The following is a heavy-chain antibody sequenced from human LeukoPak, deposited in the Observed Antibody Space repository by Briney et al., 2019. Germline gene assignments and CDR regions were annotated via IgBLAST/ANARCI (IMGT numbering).Heavy chain of an antibody. D-gene: IGHD5-18*01. V-gene: IGHV3-30-3*01. CDR3: ASCVDTAMVYYFDY. Sequence: GSLRLSCAASGFTFSSYAMHWVRQAPGKGLEWVAVISYDGSNKYYADSVKGRFTISRDNSKNTLYLQMNSLRAEDTAVYYCASCVDTAMVYYFDYWGQGTLVTVSS. CDR1: GFTFSSYA. J-gene: IGHJ4*02. CDR2: ISYDGSNK.